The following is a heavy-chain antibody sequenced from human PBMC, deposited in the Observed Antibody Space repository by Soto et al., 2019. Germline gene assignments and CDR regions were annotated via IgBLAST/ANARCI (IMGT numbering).Heavy chain of an antibody. D-gene: IGHD4-4*01. J-gene: IGHJ4*02. V-gene: IGHV4-38-2*02. CDR3: RRDDYSIDGHPGC. CDR1: GETISNVDV. CDR2: IVHGGTT. Sequence: TVFGETISNVDVRPWIRQPPGKGLEWIGNIVHGGTTHYNPSLKSRVSISVDTSKNQFSLNLGFVTAADTAVYHRRRDDYSIDGHPGCWVQGTLVSV.